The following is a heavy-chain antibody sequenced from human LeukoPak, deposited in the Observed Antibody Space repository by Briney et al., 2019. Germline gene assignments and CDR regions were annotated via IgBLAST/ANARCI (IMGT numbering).Heavy chain of an antibody. CDR2: IYHSGST. D-gene: IGHD6-19*01. Sequence: SQTLSLTCAVSGGSISSGGYSWSWIRQPPGKGLEWIGYIYHSGSTYYNPSLKSRVTISVDRSKNQFSLKLSSVTAADTAVYYCARTYSSGWYPSGYFDYWGQGTLVTVSS. CDR3: ARTYSSGWYPSGYFDY. CDR1: GGSISSGGYS. V-gene: IGHV4-30-2*01. J-gene: IGHJ4*02.